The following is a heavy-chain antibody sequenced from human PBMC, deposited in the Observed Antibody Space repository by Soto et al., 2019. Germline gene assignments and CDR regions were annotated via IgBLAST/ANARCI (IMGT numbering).Heavy chain of an antibody. CDR2: IIPIFGTA. Sequence: SVKVSCKASGGTFSSYAISWVRQAPGQGLEWMGGIIPIFGTANYAQKFQGRVTITADKSTSTAYMELSSLRSEDTAVYYCASTGTGTTSFDYWGQGTLVTVSS. J-gene: IGHJ4*02. D-gene: IGHD1-7*01. CDR1: GGTFSSYA. CDR3: ASTGTGTTSFDY. V-gene: IGHV1-69*06.